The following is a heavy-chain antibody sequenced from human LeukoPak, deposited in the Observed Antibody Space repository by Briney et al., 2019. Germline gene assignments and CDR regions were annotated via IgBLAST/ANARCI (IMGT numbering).Heavy chain of an antibody. CDR1: GVTVSSGSYY. Sequence: PSETLSLTCTVSGVTVSSGSYYWIWLAQPPGKGLEWIGYIYYSGSTNYNPSLKSRVTISVDTSKNQFSLKLSSVTAADTAVYYCAREPGRGYFDYWGQGTLVTVSS. D-gene: IGHD3-10*01. V-gene: IGHV4-61*01. CDR2: IYYSGST. J-gene: IGHJ4*02. CDR3: AREPGRGYFDY.